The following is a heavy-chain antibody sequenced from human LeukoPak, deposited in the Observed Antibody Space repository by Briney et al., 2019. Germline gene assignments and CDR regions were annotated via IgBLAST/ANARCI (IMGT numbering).Heavy chain of an antibody. V-gene: IGHV3-21*01. D-gene: IGHD4-11*01. CDR1: GLTFSSYS. J-gene: IGHJ4*02. CDR2: IGSSSSYI. Sequence: GGSLRLSXAASGLTFSSYSMNWVRQAPGKGLEWVSSIGSSSSYIYYADSVKGRFTISRDNAKNSLYLQMNSLRAEDTAVYYCARDEVDYSTDYWGQGTLVTVSS. CDR3: ARDEVDYSTDY.